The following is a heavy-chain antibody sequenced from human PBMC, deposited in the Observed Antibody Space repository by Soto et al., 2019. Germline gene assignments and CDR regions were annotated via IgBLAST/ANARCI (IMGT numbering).Heavy chain of an antibody. Sequence: PSETLSLTCTVSGVSITSGTYYWGWIRQPPGKGLEWIGTIYYTGSTYYDPSLKSRVTISVDTSKNQFSLKLTSVTAADTAAYYCALSSGKLLWFGEPFSGSGFDPWRQGTLVTVSS. D-gene: IGHD3-10*01. J-gene: IGHJ5*02. V-gene: IGHV4-39*01. CDR3: ALSSGKLLWFGEPFSGSGFDP. CDR1: GVSITSGTYY. CDR2: IYYTGST.